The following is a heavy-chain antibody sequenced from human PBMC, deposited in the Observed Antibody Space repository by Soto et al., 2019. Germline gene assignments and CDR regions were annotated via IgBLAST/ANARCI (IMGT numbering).Heavy chain of an antibody. J-gene: IGHJ4*02. Sequence: SETLSLTCTVSGGSISSGDSCWTWIRQPPGKGLEWIGNICYSGRTYYNPSLKSRVSISEDTSKNHFSLRLSSVTAVDTAVYYCARDARGIFTHFDYWGQGTLVTVS. CDR2: ICYSGRT. CDR3: ARDARGIFTHFDY. V-gene: IGHV4-30-4*08. D-gene: IGHD3-10*01. CDR1: GGSISSGDSC.